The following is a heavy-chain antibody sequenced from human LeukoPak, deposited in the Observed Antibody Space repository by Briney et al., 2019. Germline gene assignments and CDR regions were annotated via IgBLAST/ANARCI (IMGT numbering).Heavy chain of an antibody. V-gene: IGHV1-2*02. CDR3: AREARGGTTRDWFDP. CDR1: GYTFTGYY. J-gene: IGHJ5*02. D-gene: IGHD1-7*01. CDR2: INPNSGGT. Sequence: ASVKVSCKASGYTFTGYYMHWVRQAPGQGLEWMGWINPNSGGTNYAQKFQGRVTMTRDTSISTAYMELSRLRSDDTAVYYCAREARGGTTRDWFDPWGQGTLVTVSS.